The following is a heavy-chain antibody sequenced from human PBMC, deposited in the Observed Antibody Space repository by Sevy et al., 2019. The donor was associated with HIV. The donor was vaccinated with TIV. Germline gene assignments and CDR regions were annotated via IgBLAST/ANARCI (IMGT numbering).Heavy chain of an antibody. D-gene: IGHD3-10*01. CDR3: ASYYYGSGYSDY. J-gene: IGHJ4*02. CDR2: IIPIFGTA. V-gene: IGHV1-69*13. Sequence: ASVKVSCKASGGTFSSYAISWERQAPGQGLEWMGGIIPIFGTANYAQKFQGRVTITADESTSTAYMELSSLRSEDTAVYYCASYYYGSGYSDYWGQGTLVTVSS. CDR1: GGTFSSYA.